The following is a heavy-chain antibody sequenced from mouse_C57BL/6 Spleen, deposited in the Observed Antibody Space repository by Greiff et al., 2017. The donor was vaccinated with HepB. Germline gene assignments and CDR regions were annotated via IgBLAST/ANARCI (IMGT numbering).Heavy chain of an antibody. CDR2: IDPSDSYT. D-gene: IGHD2-5*01. CDR3: ARGDSNLAWFAY. Sequence: VQLQQSGAELVMPGASVKLSCKASGYTFTSYWMHWVKQRPGQGLEWIGEIDPSDSYTNYNQKYKGKSTLTVDKSSSTAYMQLSSLTSVDSAVYYCARGDSNLAWFAYWGQGTLVTVSA. CDR1: GYTFTSYW. J-gene: IGHJ3*01. V-gene: IGHV1-69*01.